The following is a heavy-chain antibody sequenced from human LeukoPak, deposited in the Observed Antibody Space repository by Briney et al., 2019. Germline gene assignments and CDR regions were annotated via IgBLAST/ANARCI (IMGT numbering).Heavy chain of an antibody. Sequence: GGSLRLSCAASGFTFSSYWMSCVRQAPGKGLEWVANIKQDGREKYYVDSVKGRFTISRDNAKNSLYLQMNGLRAEDTAVYYCARDKIVGATNFDYWGQGTLVTVSS. D-gene: IGHD1-26*01. CDR2: IKQDGREK. CDR3: ARDKIVGATNFDY. CDR1: GFTFSSYW. J-gene: IGHJ4*02. V-gene: IGHV3-7*03.